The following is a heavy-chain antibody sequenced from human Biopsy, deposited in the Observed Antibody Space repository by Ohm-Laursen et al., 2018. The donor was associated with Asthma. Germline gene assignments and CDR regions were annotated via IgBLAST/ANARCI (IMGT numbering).Heavy chain of an antibody. V-gene: IGHV3-30*03. J-gene: IGHJ6*02. CDR2: ISYDGSNK. D-gene: IGHD2-21*02. CDR1: GFTFSSYG. Sequence: SLRLSCTASGFTFSSYGMHWVRQAPGKGLEWVAVISYDGSNKYYADSVKGRFTISRDNSKNTLYLQMNSLRAEDTAVYYCASYEVVTAILPMDVWGQGTTVTVSS. CDR3: ASYEVVTAILPMDV.